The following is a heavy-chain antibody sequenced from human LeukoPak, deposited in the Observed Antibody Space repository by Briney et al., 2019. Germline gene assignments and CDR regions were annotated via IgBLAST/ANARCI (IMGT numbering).Heavy chain of an antibody. Sequence: PSETLSLTCTVSGGSIRSSYYYWGWIRQPPGKGLEWIGEIFHSGGTNYNSSLRSRVTISVDKSKSQFSLKLSSVTAADTAVYYCARAPIVGGIGETAFDLWGRGTMVTVSS. J-gene: IGHJ3*01. CDR1: GGSIRSSYYY. CDR2: IFHSGGT. CDR3: ARAPIVGGIGETAFDL. D-gene: IGHD1-26*01. V-gene: IGHV4-39*07.